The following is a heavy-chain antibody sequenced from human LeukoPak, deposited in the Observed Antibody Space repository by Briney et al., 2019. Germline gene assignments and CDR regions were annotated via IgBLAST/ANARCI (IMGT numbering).Heavy chain of an antibody. V-gene: IGHV3-66*01. Sequence: GGSLRLSCAASGFTVSRNYMSWVRQAPGKGLEWVSVLFSGGSTYYADSVKGRFTISRDISKNTLSLQMNSLRAEDTAVYYCARMVRGIIDYWGQGTLVTVSS. CDR2: LFSGGST. CDR3: ARMVRGIIDY. D-gene: IGHD3-10*01. CDR1: GFTVSRNY. J-gene: IGHJ4*02.